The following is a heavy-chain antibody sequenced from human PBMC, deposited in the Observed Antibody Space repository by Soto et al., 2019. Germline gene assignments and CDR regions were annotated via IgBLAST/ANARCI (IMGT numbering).Heavy chain of an antibody. Sequence: QVQLVQSGTEVKKPGASVNVSCKAFGYTFTSYGFSWVRQVPGQGLEWLGWISAFNGDTQYSQTMKGRLTVTTDTATTTVHMELRSPTPAETAVYYCAREAGLQRMVPYGWGQGTLVTVS. CDR3: AREAGLQRMVPYG. CDR1: GYTFTSYG. D-gene: IGHD6-25*01. CDR2: ISAFNGDT. V-gene: IGHV1-18*04. J-gene: IGHJ4*02.